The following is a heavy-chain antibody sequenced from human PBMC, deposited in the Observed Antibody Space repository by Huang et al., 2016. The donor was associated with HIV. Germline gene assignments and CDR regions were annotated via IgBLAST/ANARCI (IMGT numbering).Heavy chain of an antibody. D-gene: IGHD3-10*01. CDR2: IPYDGSEK. V-gene: IGHV3-30*18. Sequence: QVQLVESGGGVVQPGRSLRLSCAASGFTFSTYGMHWVRQAPGKVLEWVTVIPYDGSEKYYADSVKGRFTSSRDNSNNTLYLQMNSLRADDTAVYYCVKDQGHTFMVRYHFDFWGQGTLVTVSS. CDR3: VKDQGHTFMVRYHFDF. CDR1: GFTFSTYG. J-gene: IGHJ4*02.